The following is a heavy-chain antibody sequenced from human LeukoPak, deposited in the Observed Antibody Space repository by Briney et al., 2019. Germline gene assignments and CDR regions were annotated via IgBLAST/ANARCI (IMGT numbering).Heavy chain of an antibody. CDR3: AKDLRDSSGYYFKYYYYYYMDV. Sequence: GGSLRLYCAASGFTFSSYAMSRVRQAPGKGLEWVSAISGSGGSTYYADSVKGRFTISRDNSKNTLYLQMNSLRAEDTAVYYCAKDLRDSSGYYFKYYYYYYMDVWGKGTTVTVSS. D-gene: IGHD3-22*01. CDR2: ISGSGGST. J-gene: IGHJ6*03. CDR1: GFTFSSYA. V-gene: IGHV3-23*01.